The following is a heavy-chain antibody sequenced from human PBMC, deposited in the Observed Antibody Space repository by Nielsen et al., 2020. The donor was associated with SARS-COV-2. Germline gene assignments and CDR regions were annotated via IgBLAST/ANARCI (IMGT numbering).Heavy chain of an antibody. CDR2: ISGSGGST. J-gene: IGHJ4*02. CDR1: GFTFSSYA. CDR3: AKDRGGYDLGYFDY. D-gene: IGHD5-12*01. V-gene: IGHV3-23*01. Sequence: GGSLRPPCAASGFTFSSYAMSWVRQAPGKGLEWVSAISGSGGSTYYADSVKGRFTISRDNSKNTLYLQMNSLRAEDSAVYYCAKDRGGYDLGYFDYWGQGTLVTVSS.